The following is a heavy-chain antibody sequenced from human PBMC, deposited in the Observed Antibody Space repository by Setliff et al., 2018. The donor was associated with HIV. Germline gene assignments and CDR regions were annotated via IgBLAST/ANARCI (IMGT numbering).Heavy chain of an antibody. J-gene: IGHJ4*02. CDR3: ATGKSGIEFDY. Sequence: ASVKVSCKVSGYTLTELSRHWVRQAPGKGLEWMGGFNPEDGETIYAQKFQVRVTMTEDPSTDTASMELSSLRSEDTAVYYCATGKSGIEFDYWGQGTLVTVSS. V-gene: IGHV1-24*01. CDR1: GYTLTELS. CDR2: FNPEDGET. D-gene: IGHD1-26*01.